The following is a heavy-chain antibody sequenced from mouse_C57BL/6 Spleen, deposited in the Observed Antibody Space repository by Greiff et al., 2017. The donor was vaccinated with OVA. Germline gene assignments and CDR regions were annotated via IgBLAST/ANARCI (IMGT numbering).Heavy chain of an antibody. D-gene: IGHD2-5*01. CDR2: IDPNSGGT. J-gene: IGHJ3*01. CDR1: GYTFTSYW. CDR3: ARSNYSNYVGFAY. Sequence: QVQLKQPGAELVKPGASVKLSCKASGYTFTSYWMHWVKQRPGRGLEWIGRIDPNSGGTKYNEKFKSKATLTVDKPSSTAYMQLSSLTSEDSAVYYCARSNYSNYVGFAYWGQGTLVTVSA. V-gene: IGHV1-72*01.